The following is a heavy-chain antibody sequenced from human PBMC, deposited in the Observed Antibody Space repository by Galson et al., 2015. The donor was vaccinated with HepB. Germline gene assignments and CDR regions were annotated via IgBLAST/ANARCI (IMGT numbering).Heavy chain of an antibody. CDR1: GFSLSNARMG. J-gene: IGHJ3*02. D-gene: IGHD3-16*02. CDR3: ARVEYYDYVWGSYRYSRGDAFDI. V-gene: IGHV2-26*01. Sequence: PALVKPTQTLTLTCTVSGFSLSNARMGVSWIRQPPGKALEWLAHIFSNDEKSYSTSLKSRLTISKDTSKSQVVLTMTNMDPVDTATYYCARVEYYDYVWGSYRYSRGDAFDIWGQGTMVTVSS. CDR2: IFSNDEK.